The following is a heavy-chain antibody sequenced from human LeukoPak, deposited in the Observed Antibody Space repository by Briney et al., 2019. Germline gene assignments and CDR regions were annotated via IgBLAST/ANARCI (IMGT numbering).Heavy chain of an antibody. J-gene: IGHJ4*02. CDR3: ARDPSGYFNY. D-gene: IGHD3-22*01. V-gene: IGHV4-61*01. CDR1: GGSVSSGSYY. Sequence: SETLSLTCNVSGGSVSSGSYYWSWIRQPPGKGLEWIGYVYNSGSTNYNAALKSRDTISADTSRNQFSLKLGSVTTADTAKYYCARDPSGYFNYWGQGILVTVSS. CDR2: VYNSGST.